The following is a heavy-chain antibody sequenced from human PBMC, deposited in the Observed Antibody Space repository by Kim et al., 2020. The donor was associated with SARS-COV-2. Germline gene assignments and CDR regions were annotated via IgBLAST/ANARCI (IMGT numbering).Heavy chain of an antibody. CDR1: GYTFTSYG. CDR2: INAGNSNI. Sequence: ASVKVSCKASGYTFTSYGIHWVRQAPGQRLEWMGCINAGNSNIRYLQNFQGRVTIAMDTSASTAYMELSSLTSEDTAVYFCAKGLGSGTYFNLFDWWGQGTLVTVSS. D-gene: IGHD3-10*01. CDR3: AKGLGSGTYFNLFDW. J-gene: IGHJ4*02. V-gene: IGHV1-3*01.